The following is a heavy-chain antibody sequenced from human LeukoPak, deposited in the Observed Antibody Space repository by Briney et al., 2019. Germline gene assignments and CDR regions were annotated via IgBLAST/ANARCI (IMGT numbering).Heavy chain of an antibody. CDR1: GYTFSGYY. D-gene: IGHD4-17*01. CDR3: TKGTVSDAFDI. V-gene: IGHV1-2*06. CDR2: INPNNGGT. Sequence: GASVKVSCKASGYTFSGYYMHWVRQAPGQGLEWMGRINPNNGGTNYAQNFQGRVTMTWDTSISAAYMELSRLRSDDTAVYYCTKGTVSDAFDIWGQGTMVTVSS. J-gene: IGHJ3*02.